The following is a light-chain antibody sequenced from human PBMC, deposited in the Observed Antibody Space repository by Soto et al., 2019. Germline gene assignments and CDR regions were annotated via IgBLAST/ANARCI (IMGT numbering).Light chain of an antibody. CDR2: DVS. Sequence: QSALTQPASVSGSPGQSITISCTGTSSDVGSYNYVSWYQQHPGKALKLMIYDVSNRPSGVSNRFSGSKSGNTASLTISGLQAEDEADYYCNSYTSSSTLVFGGGTKLTVL. CDR1: SSDVGSYNY. CDR3: NSYTSSSTLV. J-gene: IGLJ2*01. V-gene: IGLV2-14*01.